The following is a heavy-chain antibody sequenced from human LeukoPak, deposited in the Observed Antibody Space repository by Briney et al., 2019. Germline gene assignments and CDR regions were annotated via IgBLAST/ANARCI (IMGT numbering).Heavy chain of an antibody. D-gene: IGHD5-24*01. Sequence: SETLSLTCTVSGDSINSYYWNWIRQPPGKGLEWIGYIYYSGRTDYNPSLKSRVTISVDTSKHQFSMKLKSVTAADTAVYYCAGRLWRRDGYNLSAFDIWGQGTMVTVSS. J-gene: IGHJ3*02. V-gene: IGHV4-59*01. CDR1: GDSINSYY. CDR2: IYYSGRT. CDR3: AGRLWRRDGYNLSAFDI.